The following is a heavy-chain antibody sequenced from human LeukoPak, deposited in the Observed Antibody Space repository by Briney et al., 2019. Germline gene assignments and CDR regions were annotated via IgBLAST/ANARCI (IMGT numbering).Heavy chain of an antibody. CDR1: GFTFSSYE. J-gene: IGHJ4*02. D-gene: IGHD5-18*01. CDR2: ISSSGSTI. Sequence: GGSLRLSCAASGFTFSSYEMNWVRQAPGKGLEWVSYISSSGSTIYYADSVKGRFTISRDNAKNSLYLQMNSLRAEDTAVYYCAREGGYSYGLDYWGQGTLVTVPS. CDR3: AREGGYSYGLDY. V-gene: IGHV3-48*03.